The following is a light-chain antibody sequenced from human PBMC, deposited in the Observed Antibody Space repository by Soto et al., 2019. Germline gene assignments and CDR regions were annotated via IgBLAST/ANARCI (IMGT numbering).Light chain of an antibody. CDR3: QSYDSSLSGYVV. J-gene: IGLJ2*01. V-gene: IGLV1-40*01. Sequence: QSVLTQPPSVSGAPGQRVTISRTGSRSNIGAGYDVHWYQQLPGTAPKLLIHGNNNRPSGVPDRFTGSKSGTSASLAISGLQAEDEAEYYCQSYDSSLSGYVVFGGGTKVTVL. CDR1: RSNIGAGYD. CDR2: GNN.